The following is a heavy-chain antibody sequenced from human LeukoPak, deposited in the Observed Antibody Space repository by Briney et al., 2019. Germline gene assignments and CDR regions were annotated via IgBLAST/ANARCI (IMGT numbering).Heavy chain of an antibody. CDR3: AKDRSSGWFIGYFDY. J-gene: IGHJ4*02. CDR1: GFTFSSYA. Sequence: GGSLRLSCAASGFTFSSYAMTWVRQAPGKGLEWVSTISGVGGSTYYADPVKGRFTISRDDSTNTLYLQVNSLTVGDTAVYYCAKDRSSGWFIGYFDYWSQGTPVTVSS. D-gene: IGHD6-19*01. V-gene: IGHV3-23*01. CDR2: ISGVGGST.